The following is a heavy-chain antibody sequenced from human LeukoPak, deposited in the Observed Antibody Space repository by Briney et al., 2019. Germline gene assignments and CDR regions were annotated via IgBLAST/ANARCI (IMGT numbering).Heavy chain of an antibody. J-gene: IGHJ6*02. CDR3: ARPNESEYYYDSSGYYHYYGMDV. D-gene: IGHD3-22*01. Sequence: SVKVSCKASGGTFSSYAISWVRQAPGQGLEWMGRIIPILGIANYAQKFQGRVTITADKSTSTAYMELSSLRSEDTAVYYCARPNESEYYYDSSGYYHYYGMDVWGQGTTVTVSS. V-gene: IGHV1-69*04. CDR2: IIPILGIA. CDR1: GGTFSSYA.